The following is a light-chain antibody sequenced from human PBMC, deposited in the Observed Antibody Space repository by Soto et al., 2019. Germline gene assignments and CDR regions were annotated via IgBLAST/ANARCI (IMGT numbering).Light chain of an antibody. CDR2: GAS. CDR1: QSVSSR. Sequence: EIVLTQSPGTLSLSPGERATLSCRASQSVSSRLAWYQQKPGQAPRLLISGASSRATGIPDRFSGSGSGTDFILTISRLEPEDFAVYYCQQYGRSPWTFGQGTKVDIK. V-gene: IGKV3-20*01. J-gene: IGKJ1*01. CDR3: QQYGRSPWT.